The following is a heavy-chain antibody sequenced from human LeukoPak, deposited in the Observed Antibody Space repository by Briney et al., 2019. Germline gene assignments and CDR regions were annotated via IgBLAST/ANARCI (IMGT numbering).Heavy chain of an antibody. J-gene: IGHJ6*02. CDR2: MNPDTGNR. Sequence: ASVRVSCKASGYTLTSAHINWVRQAPGQGLEWMGWMNPDTGNRGYAQKMQGRVTMTRDTSIDTAYMDLSSPTSQDTAVYYCARGRGFGELDVWGQGTTVTVSS. CDR3: ARGRGFGELDV. V-gene: IGHV1-8*01. CDR1: GYTLTSAH. D-gene: IGHD3-10*01.